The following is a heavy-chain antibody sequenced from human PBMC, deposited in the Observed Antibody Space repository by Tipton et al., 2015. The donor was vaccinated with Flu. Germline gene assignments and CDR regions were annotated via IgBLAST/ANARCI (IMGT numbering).Heavy chain of an antibody. D-gene: IGHD3-10*01. CDR2: IQYSGHT. J-gene: IGHJ4*02. Sequence: WIRQSPGKGLEWIGNIQYSGHTNYNPSLKGRVTIAVDTSKNQFSLQLSSVAAADTAVYYCARPVDRSWMLEFWGQGTLVTVSS. V-gene: IGHV4-59*01. CDR3: ARPVDRSWMLEF.